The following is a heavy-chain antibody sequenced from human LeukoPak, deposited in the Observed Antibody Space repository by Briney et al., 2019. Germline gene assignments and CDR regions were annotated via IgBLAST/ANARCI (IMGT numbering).Heavy chain of an antibody. CDR3: ARELREHGVFDI. V-gene: IGHV3-53*01. CDR1: GFTVSSNY. Sequence: GGSLRLSCAASGFTVSSNYMSWARQVPGKGLEWVSVIYSGGSTYYADSVKGRFTISRDNSKNTLYLQMNSLSADNTAVYYCARELREHGVFDIWGQGTMVTVSS. D-gene: IGHD1-26*01. CDR2: IYSGGST. J-gene: IGHJ3*02.